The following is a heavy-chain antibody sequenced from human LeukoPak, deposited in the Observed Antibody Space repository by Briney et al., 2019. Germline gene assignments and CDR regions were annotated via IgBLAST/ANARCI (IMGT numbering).Heavy chain of an antibody. J-gene: IGHJ3*02. CDR3: ARLGDYYDSSGYFDAFDI. D-gene: IGHD3-22*01. CDR1: GGSISSSSYH. Sequence: SETLSLTCTVSGGSISSSSYHWGWIRQPPGKGLEWIGTIYYGGSTYYNPSLKSRVTISVDTSKKQFSLKLTSVTASDAAVYYCARLGDYYDSSGYFDAFDIWGQGTMVTIFS. CDR2: IYYGGST. V-gene: IGHV4-39*01.